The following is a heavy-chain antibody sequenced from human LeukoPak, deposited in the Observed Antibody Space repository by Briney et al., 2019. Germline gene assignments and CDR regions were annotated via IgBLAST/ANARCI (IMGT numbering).Heavy chain of an antibody. CDR3: ARPGVVGANRFDY. V-gene: IGHV4-31*03. J-gene: IGHJ4*02. CDR2: IYYSGST. D-gene: IGHD1-26*01. Sequence: TSETLSLTCTVSGGSISSGGYYWSWIRQHPGKGLEWIGFIYYSGSTYYNPSLKSRVTISIDTSKNQFSLKLSSVTAADTAVYYCARPGVVGANRFDYWGQGTLVTVSS. CDR1: GGSISSGGYY.